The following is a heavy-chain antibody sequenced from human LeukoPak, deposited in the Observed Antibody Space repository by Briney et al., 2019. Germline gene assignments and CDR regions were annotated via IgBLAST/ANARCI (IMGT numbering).Heavy chain of an antibody. CDR3: AKDGGSYYADAFDI. V-gene: IGHV3-30*02. Sequence: GGSLRLSCEVSGFTFNTYGIHWVRQTPGKGLEWVAFIRYDGSNKYYADSVKGRFTISRDNSKNTLYLQMNSLRAEDTAVYYCAKDGGSYYADAFDIWGQGTMVTVSS. D-gene: IGHD1-26*01. J-gene: IGHJ3*02. CDR2: IRYDGSNK. CDR1: GFTFNTYG.